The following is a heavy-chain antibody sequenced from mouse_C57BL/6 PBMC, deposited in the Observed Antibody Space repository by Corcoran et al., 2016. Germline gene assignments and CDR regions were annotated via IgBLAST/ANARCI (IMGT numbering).Heavy chain of an antibody. D-gene: IGHD1-1*01. CDR3: ARKTTVVAYYFDY. J-gene: IGHJ2*01. V-gene: IGHV1-26*01. CDR2: INPNNGGT. CDR1: GYTFTDYY. Sequence: EVQLQQSGPELVKPGASVKISCKASGYTFTDYYMNWVKQSHGKSLEWIGDINPNNGGTSYNQKFKGKATLTVDESSSTAYMELRSLTSEDSAVYYCARKTTVVAYYFDYWGQGTTLTVSS.